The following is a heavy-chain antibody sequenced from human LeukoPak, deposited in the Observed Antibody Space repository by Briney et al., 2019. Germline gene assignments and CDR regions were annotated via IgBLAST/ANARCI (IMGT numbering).Heavy chain of an antibody. V-gene: IGHV3-30*03. D-gene: IGHD6-19*01. J-gene: IGHJ4*02. CDR1: GFTFSSYG. CDR2: ISYDGSNK. CDR3: ARAVAGIDY. Sequence: GGSLRLSCAASGFTFSSYGMHWVRQAPGKGLEGVAVISYDGSNKYYADSVKGRFTISRDNSKNTLYLQMSSLRAEDTAVYYCARAVAGIDYWGQGTLVTVSS.